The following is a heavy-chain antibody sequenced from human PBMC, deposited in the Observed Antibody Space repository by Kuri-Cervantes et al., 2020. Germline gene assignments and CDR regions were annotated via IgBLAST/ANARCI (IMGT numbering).Heavy chain of an antibody. CDR3: ARYPSGDYVWRKYYYYYMDV. Sequence: ASVKVSCKASGYTFTAYYMHWVRQAPGQGLEWMGWMNPNSGNTGYAQKFQGRVTMTRNTSISTAYMELSSLRSDDTAVYYCARYPSGDYVWRKYYYYYMDVWGKGTTVTVSS. D-gene: IGHD3-16*01. CDR1: GYTFTAYY. CDR2: MNPNSGNT. J-gene: IGHJ6*03. V-gene: IGHV1-8*02.